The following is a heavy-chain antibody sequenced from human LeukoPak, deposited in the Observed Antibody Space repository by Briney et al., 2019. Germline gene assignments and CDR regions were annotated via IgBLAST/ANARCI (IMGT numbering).Heavy chain of an antibody. CDR3: AKAPLESYSSWSGFYPGFDY. CDR1: GFTFSRHG. V-gene: IGHV3-30*18. D-gene: IGHD3-3*01. J-gene: IGHJ4*02. Sequence: GGSLRLSCAPSGFTFSRHGMHWVRQAPGKGLEWVAIISNDGSRKYYAHSVEGRFTISRDNSKDTLYLQLHSLRAEDTAVYYCAKAPLESYSSWSGFYPGFDYWGQGTLVTVSS. CDR2: ISNDGSRK.